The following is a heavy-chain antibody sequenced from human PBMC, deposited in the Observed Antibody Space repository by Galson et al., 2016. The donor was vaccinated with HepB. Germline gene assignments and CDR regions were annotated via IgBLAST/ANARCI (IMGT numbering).Heavy chain of an antibody. CDR3: ARPRIPMVRGVIPNWFDS. J-gene: IGHJ5*01. D-gene: IGHD3-10*01. V-gene: IGHV1-18*04. CDR1: GYTFTSNS. Sequence: SVKVSCKASGYTFTSNSVIWVRQAPGQGLEWLGWISGYDGNTKYVPKFQGRVTMTTDTSTSTAYMELTSLRSDDTAIYYCARPRIPMVRGVIPNWFDSWGQGTLVTVSS. CDR2: ISGYDGNT.